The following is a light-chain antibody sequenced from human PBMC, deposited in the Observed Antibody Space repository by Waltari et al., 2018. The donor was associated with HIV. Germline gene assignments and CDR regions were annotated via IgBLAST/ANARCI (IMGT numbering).Light chain of an antibody. CDR3: QSYDSSLSGVV. CDR1: SSTIGTNY. CDR2: ASN. J-gene: IGLJ2*01. V-gene: IGLV1-51*01. Sequence: QSVLTQPPSVSAAPGQQVTISCPGSSSTIGTNYVSWYQQLPGTAPRLLIYASNKRPSGIPDPFSGSQSGASASLAIPGPQAEGEADYYCQSYDSSLSGVVFGGGTKLTVL.